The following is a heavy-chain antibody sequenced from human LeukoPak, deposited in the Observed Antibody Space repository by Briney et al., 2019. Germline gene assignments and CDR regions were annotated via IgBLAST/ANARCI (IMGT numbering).Heavy chain of an antibody. CDR3: AKGLAPIVATFDFDY. V-gene: IGHV3-11*01. D-gene: IGHD5-12*01. Sequence: GGSLRLSCAASGFTFSDYYMSWIRQAPGKGLEWVSYISSSGSTIYYADSVKGRFTISRDNAKNSLYLQMNSLRAEDTAVYYCAKGLAPIVATFDFDYWGQGTLVTVSS. J-gene: IGHJ4*02. CDR1: GFTFSDYY. CDR2: ISSSGSTI.